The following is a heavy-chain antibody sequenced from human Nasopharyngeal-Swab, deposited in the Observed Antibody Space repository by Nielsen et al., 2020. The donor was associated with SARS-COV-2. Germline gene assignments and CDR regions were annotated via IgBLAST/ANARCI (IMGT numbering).Heavy chain of an antibody. J-gene: IGHJ4*02. D-gene: IGHD2-15*01. CDR2: VNSDGSTK. CDR3: GRAGYYRIDY. V-gene: IGHV3-74*01. CDR1: GFTFSSYW. Sequence: GGSLRLSCSASGFTFSSYWMQWVRQAPGKGLEGVARVNSDGSTKNHADSLQGRFSISRDNVKNEVYLQVSGLRGEDTAVYYCGRAGYYRIDYWGQGTLVTVSS.